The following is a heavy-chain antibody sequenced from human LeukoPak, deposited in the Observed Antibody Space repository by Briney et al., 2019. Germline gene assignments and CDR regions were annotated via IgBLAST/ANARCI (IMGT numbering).Heavy chain of an antibody. CDR2: ISWDGGST. CDR1: GFTFDDYT. V-gene: IGHV3-43*01. D-gene: IGHD2-2*01. J-gene: IGHJ4*02. CDR3: AKDMFRWGSSDPSDY. Sequence: PGGSLRLSCAASGFTFDDYTMHWVRQAPGKGLEWVSLISWDGGSTYYADSVKGRFTISRDNSKNSLYLQMNSLRNEDTGLYSCAKDMFRWGSSDPSDYWGQGTLVTVSS.